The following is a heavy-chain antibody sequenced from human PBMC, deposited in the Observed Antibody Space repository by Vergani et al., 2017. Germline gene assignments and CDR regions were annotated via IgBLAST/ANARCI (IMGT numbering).Heavy chain of an antibody. D-gene: IGHD2-21*01. CDR3: ARGALWWLRQIDS. CDR2: IRSDESRR. V-gene: IGHV3-30*02. Sequence: VRLLESGGDLLQSGESLKISCAASGFSFKDYAMSWVRQAPGKGLEWVASIRSDESRRYYGDSMEGPFTISRDNSKNTLYLQMKSLRPEDTAVYYCARGALWWLRQIDSWGQGTLVTVSS. CDR1: GFSFKDYA. J-gene: IGHJ4*02.